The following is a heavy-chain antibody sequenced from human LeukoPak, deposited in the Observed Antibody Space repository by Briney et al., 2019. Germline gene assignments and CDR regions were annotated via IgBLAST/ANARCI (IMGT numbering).Heavy chain of an antibody. CDR1: GFTFSNYG. CDR3: AKAREDYGDYVGYYYFDY. Sequence: GGSLRLSCAASGFTFSNYGMHWVRQPPGNGLEWVSVISNDGTNTYQADSVKGRFTISRDNFKNTLYLQINSLRTEDTAIYYCAKAREDYGDYVGYYYFDYWGQGTLVTVSS. CDR2: ISNDGTNT. J-gene: IGHJ4*02. V-gene: IGHV3-30*18. D-gene: IGHD4-17*01.